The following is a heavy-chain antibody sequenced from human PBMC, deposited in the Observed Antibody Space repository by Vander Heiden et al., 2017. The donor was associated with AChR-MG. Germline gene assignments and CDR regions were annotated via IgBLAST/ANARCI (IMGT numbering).Heavy chain of an antibody. V-gene: IGHV1-2*02. J-gene: IGHJ5*02. CDR3: ARARRWSGYSVVWFDP. CDR1: GYTFTDSY. Sequence: QVQLVQSGAEVKKPGASVKVSCKASGYTFTDSYMHWVRQAPGQGLEWMGWINPNSGGTNYAQKFQGRVTMTRDTSISTAYMELSRLIFDDTAVYYCARARRWSGYSVVWFDPWGQGTLVTVSS. CDR2: INPNSGGT. D-gene: IGHD3-3*01.